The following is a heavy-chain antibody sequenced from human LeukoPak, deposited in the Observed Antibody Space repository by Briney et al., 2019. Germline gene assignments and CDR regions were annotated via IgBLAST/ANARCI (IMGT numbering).Heavy chain of an antibody. Sequence: GGSLRLSCAASGFTFNNFWMHWVRQVPGKGLVWVSHINKDGSRIDYADYVKGRFTISRDNAKNTLYLQMTSLIAGDTAVYYCARDGSGSFYDSWGQGTLVTVST. V-gene: IGHV3-74*01. J-gene: IGHJ4*02. CDR2: INKDGSRI. D-gene: IGHD1-26*01. CDR3: ARDGSGSFYDS. CDR1: GFTFNNFW.